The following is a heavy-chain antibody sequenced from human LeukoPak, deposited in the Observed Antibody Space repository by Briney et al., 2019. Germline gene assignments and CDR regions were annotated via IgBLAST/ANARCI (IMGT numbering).Heavy chain of an antibody. CDR1: GYSISSGYY. D-gene: IGHD1-26*01. V-gene: IGHV4-38-2*02. J-gene: IGHJ4*02. CDR2: IYHSGST. CDR3: ARELVGATNGY. Sequence: PSETLSLTCTVSGYSISSGYYWGWIRQPPGKGLEWIGSIYHSGSTYYNPSLKSRVTISVDTSKNQFSLKLSSVTAADTAVYYCARELVGATNGYWGQGTLVTVSS.